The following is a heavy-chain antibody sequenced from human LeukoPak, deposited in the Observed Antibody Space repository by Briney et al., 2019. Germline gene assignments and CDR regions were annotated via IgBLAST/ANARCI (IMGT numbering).Heavy chain of an antibody. V-gene: IGHV1-69*01. CDR3: ARAPDLYCSGGSCYNEFDP. D-gene: IGHD2-15*01. Sequence: GSSVKVSCKASGGTFSSYAISWVRQAPGQGLEWLGGIIPIFGTANYAQKFQGRVTITADESTSTAYMELSSLRSEDTAVYYCARAPDLYCSGGSCYNEFDPWGQGTLVTVSS. CDR2: IIPIFGTA. CDR1: GGTFSSYA. J-gene: IGHJ5*02.